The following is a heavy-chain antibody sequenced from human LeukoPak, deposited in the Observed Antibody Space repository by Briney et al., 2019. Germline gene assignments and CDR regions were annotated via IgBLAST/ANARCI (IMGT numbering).Heavy chain of an antibody. J-gene: IGHJ3*02. CDR3: AKGVLWFGELLYSFDI. CDR1: GFTFSSYA. V-gene: IGHV3-23*01. CDR2: ISGSGGST. Sequence: PGGSLRLSCAASGFTFSSYAMSWVRQAPGKGLEWVSAISGSGGSTYYADSVKGRFTISRDNSKNTLYLQMNSLRAEDTAVYYCAKGVLWFGELLYSFDIWGQGTMVTVSS. D-gene: IGHD3-10*01.